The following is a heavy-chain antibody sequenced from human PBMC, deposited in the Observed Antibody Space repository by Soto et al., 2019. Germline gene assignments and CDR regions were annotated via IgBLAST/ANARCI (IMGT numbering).Heavy chain of an antibody. D-gene: IGHD5-12*01. V-gene: IGHV1-69*12. CDR1: GGTFSSYA. CDR2: NIPIFGTA. CDR3: ARGKRWLQWPTFDY. J-gene: IGHJ4*02. Sequence: QVQLVQSGAEVKKPGSSVKFSCKASGGTFSSYAISWVRQAPGQGLEWMGGNIPIFGTANYAQKFQGRVTITADESTSTAYMELSSLRSEDTAVYYGARGKRWLQWPTFDYWGQGTLVTVSS.